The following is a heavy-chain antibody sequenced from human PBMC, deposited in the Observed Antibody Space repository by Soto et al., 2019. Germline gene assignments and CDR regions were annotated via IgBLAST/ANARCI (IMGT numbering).Heavy chain of an antibody. J-gene: IGHJ4*02. CDR2: INHSGST. CDR1: GGSFSGYY. D-gene: IGHD3-22*01. CDR3: ARLPDLNYYDSSGYYIDY. Sequence: SETLSLTCAVYGGSFSGYYWSWIRQPPGKGLEWIGEINHSGSTNYNPSLKSRVTISVDTSKNQFSLKLSSVTAADTAVYYCARLPDLNYYDSSGYYIDYWGQETLVPVPS. V-gene: IGHV4-34*01.